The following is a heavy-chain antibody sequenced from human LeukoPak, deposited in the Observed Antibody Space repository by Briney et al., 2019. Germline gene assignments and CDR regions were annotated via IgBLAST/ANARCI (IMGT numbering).Heavy chain of an antibody. Sequence: SLTLTCAASGFTFSNYDLHWVRQPPGKGLEWISGISSNSGSICYAASVKGRFIISRDSDKFSLNLRMDSLRAEDAYLYYCAKDRGWEVRGFSNWGQGTLVTVSS. CDR3: AKDRGWEVRGFSN. V-gene: IGHV3-9*01. CDR1: GFTFSNYD. D-gene: IGHD3-10*01. J-gene: IGHJ4*02. CDR2: ISSNSGSI.